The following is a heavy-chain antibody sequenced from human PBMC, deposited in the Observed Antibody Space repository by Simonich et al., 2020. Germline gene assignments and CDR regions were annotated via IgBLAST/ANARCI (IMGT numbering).Heavy chain of an antibody. D-gene: IGHD2-15*01. J-gene: IGHJ4*02. CDR2: IYYSGST. CDR1: GGSISSDY. CDR3: ARGGLYFDY. Sequence: QVQLQESCPGLVKPSETLSLTCTVSGGSISSDYWSWIRQPPGKGLEWIGYIYYSGSTNYNPSLKGRVTISVDTSKNQFSLKLSSVTAADTAVYYCARGGLYFDYWGQGTLVTVSS. V-gene: IGHV4-59*01.